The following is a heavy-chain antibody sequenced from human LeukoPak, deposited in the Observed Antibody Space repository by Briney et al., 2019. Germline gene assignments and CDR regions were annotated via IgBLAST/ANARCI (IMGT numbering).Heavy chain of an antibody. CDR3: ARRAMVRGGGFYYYYYMDV. V-gene: IGHV1-8*01. CDR2: MNPNSGNT. Sequence: ASVKVSCKASGYTFTSYDISWVRQATGQGLEWMGWMNPNSGNTGYAQKFQGRVTMTRNTSISTAYMELSSLRSEDTAVYYCARRAMVRGGGFYYYYYMDVWGKGTTVTISS. CDR1: GYTFTSYD. D-gene: IGHD3-10*01. J-gene: IGHJ6*03.